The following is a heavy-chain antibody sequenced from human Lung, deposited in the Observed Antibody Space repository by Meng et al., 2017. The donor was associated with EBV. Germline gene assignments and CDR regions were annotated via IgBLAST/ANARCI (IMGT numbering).Heavy chain of an antibody. D-gene: IGHD6-19*01. CDR1: GFTFSSYS. V-gene: IGHV3-21*01. CDR3: EAAIAVAQDYFDY. Sequence: EVQLVESGGGLVKPGGSLRLSGAASGFTFSSYSMNWVRQAPGKGLEWVSFISSSSSYIYYADSVRGRFTISRDNAKDSLYLQMNSLRAEDTAVYYCEAAIAVAQDYFDYWGQGTLVTVSS. J-gene: IGHJ4*02. CDR2: ISSSSSYI.